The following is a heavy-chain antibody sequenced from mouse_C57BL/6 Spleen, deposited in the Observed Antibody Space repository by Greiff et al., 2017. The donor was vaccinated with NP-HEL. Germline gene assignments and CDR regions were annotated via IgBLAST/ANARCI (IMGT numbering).Heavy chain of an antibody. CDR1: GFTFSDYG. D-gene: IGHD2-5*01. CDR3: ARNLYYSNFY. J-gene: IGHJ3*01. Sequence: EVMLVESGGGLVKPGGSLKLSCAASGFTFSDYGMHWVRQAPEKGLEWVAYISSGSSTIYYADTVKGRFTISRDNAKNTLFLQMTSLRSEDTAMYYCARNLYYSNFYWGQGTLVTVSA. CDR2: ISSGSSTI. V-gene: IGHV5-17*01.